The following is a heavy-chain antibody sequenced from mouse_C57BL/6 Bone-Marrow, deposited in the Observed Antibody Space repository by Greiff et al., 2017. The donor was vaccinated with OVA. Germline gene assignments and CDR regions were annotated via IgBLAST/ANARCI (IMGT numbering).Heavy chain of an antibody. CDR2: IDPETGGT. Sequence: VHLVESGAELVRPGASVTLSCKASGYTFTDYEMHWVKQTPVHGLEWIGAIDPETGGTAYNQKFKGKAILTADKSSSTAYMELRSLTSEDSAVYYCTRWDSKADYYAMDYWGQGTSVTVSS. V-gene: IGHV1-15*01. CDR3: TRWDSKADYYAMDY. J-gene: IGHJ4*01. D-gene: IGHD2-5*01. CDR1: GYTFTDYE.